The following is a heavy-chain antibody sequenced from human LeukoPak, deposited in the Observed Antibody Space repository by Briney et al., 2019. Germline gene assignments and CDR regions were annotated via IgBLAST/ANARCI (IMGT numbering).Heavy chain of an antibody. CDR3: ARGYCSGGSCYYAFDI. J-gene: IGHJ3*02. D-gene: IGHD2-15*01. Sequence: GESLKTSCKGSGYSFTTYWIGWVRQMPGKGLEWMGIIYPGDSDTTYSPSFQGQVTISADKSISTAYLQWSSLKASDTAMYYCARGYCSGGSCYYAFDIWGQGTMVTVSS. CDR1: GYSFTTYW. CDR2: IYPGDSDT. V-gene: IGHV5-51*01.